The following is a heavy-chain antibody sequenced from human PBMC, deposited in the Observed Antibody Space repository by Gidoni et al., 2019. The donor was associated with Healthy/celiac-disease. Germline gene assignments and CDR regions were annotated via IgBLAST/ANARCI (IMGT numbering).Heavy chain of an antibody. CDR1: GFTFSNAW. CDR2: IKSKTDGGTT. CDR3: TTPIFGVVIEYYYGMDV. Sequence: EVQLVESGGGLVKPGGSLRLSGAASGFTFSNAWMSGVRQDPGKGLEWVGRIKSKTDGGTTDYAAPVKGRFTISRDDSKNTLYLQMNSLKTEDTAVYYCTTPIFGVVIEYYYGMDVWGQGTTVTVSS. V-gene: IGHV3-15*01. D-gene: IGHD3-3*01. J-gene: IGHJ6*02.